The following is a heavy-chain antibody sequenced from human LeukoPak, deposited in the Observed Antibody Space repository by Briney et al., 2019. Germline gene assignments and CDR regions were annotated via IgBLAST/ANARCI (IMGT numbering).Heavy chain of an antibody. CDR1: GYTFTGYY. CDR3: ARAVWWPRSRHDAFDI. Sequence: ASVKVSCKASGYTFTGYYMHWARQAPGQGLEWMGWINPNSGGTNYAQKFQGRVTMTRDTSISTAYMELSRLRSDDTAVYYCARAVWWPRSRHDAFDIWGQGTMVTVSS. V-gene: IGHV1-2*02. D-gene: IGHD4/OR15-4a*01. CDR2: INPNSGGT. J-gene: IGHJ3*02.